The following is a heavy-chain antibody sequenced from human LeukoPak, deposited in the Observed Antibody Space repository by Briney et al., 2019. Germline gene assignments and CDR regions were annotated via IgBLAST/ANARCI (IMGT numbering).Heavy chain of an antibody. V-gene: IGHV3-7*03. J-gene: IGHJ6*02. CDR2: INHNGNVN. CDR3: ARGGGLDV. D-gene: IGHD3-16*01. CDR1: GFTFSSYW. Sequence: GGSLRLSCVASGFTFSSYWMNWARQAPGKGLEWVASINHNGNVNYYVDSVKGRFTISRDNAKNSLYLQMSNLRAEDTAVSFCARGGGLDVWGQGATVTVSS.